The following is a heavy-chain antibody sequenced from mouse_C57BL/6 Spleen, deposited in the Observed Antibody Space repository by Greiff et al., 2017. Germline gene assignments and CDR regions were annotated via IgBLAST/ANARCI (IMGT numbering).Heavy chain of an antibody. CDR1: GFTFSDYG. CDR3: ARPPYYYGSSYSYFDY. D-gene: IGHD1-1*01. Sequence: DVMLVESGGGLVKPGGSLKLSCAASGFTFSDYGMHWVRQAPEKGLEWVAYISSGSSTIYYADTVKGRFTISRDNAKNTLFLQMTSLRSEDTAMYYCARPPYYYGSSYSYFDYWGQGTTLTVSS. CDR2: ISSGSSTI. V-gene: IGHV5-17*01. J-gene: IGHJ2*01.